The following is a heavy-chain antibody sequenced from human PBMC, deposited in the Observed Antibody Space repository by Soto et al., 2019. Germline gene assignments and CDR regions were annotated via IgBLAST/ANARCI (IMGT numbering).Heavy chain of an antibody. CDR1: GFNFNYYA. CDR2: IDAAGKT. V-gene: IGHV3-23*01. Sequence: EVQLLESGGGLVQPGGSLRLSCTALGFNFNYYAMSWVRQAPGKGLAWVSSIDAAGKTYHADSVKGRFNISSDRAKNTLYLQMNSVRADDTATYYCAKDHPSNGWPAFDHWGQGTLVTVSS. J-gene: IGHJ4*02. D-gene: IGHD6-19*01. CDR3: AKDHPSNGWPAFDH.